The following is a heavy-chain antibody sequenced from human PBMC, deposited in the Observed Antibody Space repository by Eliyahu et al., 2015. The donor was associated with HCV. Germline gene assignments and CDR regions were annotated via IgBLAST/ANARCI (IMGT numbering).Heavy chain of an antibody. Sequence: QVQLVESGGGVVQPGRSLRLSCAASGFTFSSYGMHWVRQAPGKGLEWVAVIWYDGSNKYYADSVKGRFTISRDNSKNTLYLQMNSLRAEDTAVYYCAREGTAMAFDYWGQGTLVTVSS. D-gene: IGHD5-18*01. J-gene: IGHJ4*02. CDR3: AREGTAMAFDY. CDR2: IWYDGSNK. V-gene: IGHV3-33*01. CDR1: GFTFSSYG.